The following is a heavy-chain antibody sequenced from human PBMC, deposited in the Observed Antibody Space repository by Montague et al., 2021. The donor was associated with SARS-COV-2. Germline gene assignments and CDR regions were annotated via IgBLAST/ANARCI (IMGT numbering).Heavy chain of an antibody. CDR1: GFSLSTSGMC. V-gene: IGHV2-70*11. Sequence: PALVKPTQALTLTCTFSGFSLSTSGMCMTWIRQPPGKALEWLARIGWDGDKYYNTSLKSRLTISKDTSKNLVVLTMTNMDPVDTATYYCARGPSDTYYYNGMDVWGRGTTATVSS. J-gene: IGHJ6*02. CDR2: IGWDGDK. CDR3: ARGPSDTYYYNGMDV.